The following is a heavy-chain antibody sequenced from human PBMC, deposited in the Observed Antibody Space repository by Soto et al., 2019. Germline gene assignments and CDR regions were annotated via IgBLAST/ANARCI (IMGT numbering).Heavy chain of an antibody. J-gene: IGHJ6*02. CDR3: ARDLTIVPATHPRLENYGMDV. CDR1: GYSFTSYG. D-gene: IGHD2-2*01. Sequence: QVQLVQSAGEVKKPGASVKVSCKASGYSFTSYGISWVRRTPGQGLEWMGWISPYNGHTQFVQRFQGRVTMTTDTSRKTVYLELSNLGSDDTAHYYCARDLTIVPATHPRLENYGMDVWGQGTTVIVSS. CDR2: ISPYNGHT. V-gene: IGHV1-18*01.